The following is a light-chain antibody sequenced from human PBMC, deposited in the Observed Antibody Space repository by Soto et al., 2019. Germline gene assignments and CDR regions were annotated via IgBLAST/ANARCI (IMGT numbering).Light chain of an antibody. CDR3: QQYYNWPYT. CDR2: GAS. J-gene: IGKJ2*01. CDR1: QSVSSN. Sequence: EIVVTQSPATLSVSPGEGATLSCRASQSVSSNLAWYQQKPGQAPRLLLYGASTRATGVPARFSGSGSGTEFTLAISSLQSEDFAVYYCQQYYNWPYTFGQGTKLEIK. V-gene: IGKV3-15*01.